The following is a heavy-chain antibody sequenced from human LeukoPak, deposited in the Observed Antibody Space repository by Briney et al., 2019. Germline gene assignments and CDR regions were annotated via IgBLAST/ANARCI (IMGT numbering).Heavy chain of an antibody. CDR3: ARDRRGYRYGLDY. D-gene: IGHD5-18*01. J-gene: IGHJ4*02. CDR1: GFTFSSYS. Sequence: GGSLRLSCAASGFTFSSYSMNWVRQAPGKGLEWVSCISSTSSYIYYADSVKGRFTISRDNTKNSLYLRMNSLRAEDTAVYYCARDRRGYRYGLDYWGQGTLITVSS. CDR2: ISSTSSYI. V-gene: IGHV3-21*01.